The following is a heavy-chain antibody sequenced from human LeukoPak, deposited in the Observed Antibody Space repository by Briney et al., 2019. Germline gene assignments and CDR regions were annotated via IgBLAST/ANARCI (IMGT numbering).Heavy chain of an antibody. D-gene: IGHD6-19*01. CDR2: MNPNSGNT. CDR1: GYTFTSYD. Sequence: ASVKVSCKASGYTFTSYDINWVRQATGQGLEWMGWMNPNSGNTGSAQKFRDRITMTRNISINTAYMELSSLKSDDTAVYYCARASMYSNGWNSKLYWFDPWGQGTLVTVSS. V-gene: IGHV1-8*01. J-gene: IGHJ5*02. CDR3: ARASMYSNGWNSKLYWFDP.